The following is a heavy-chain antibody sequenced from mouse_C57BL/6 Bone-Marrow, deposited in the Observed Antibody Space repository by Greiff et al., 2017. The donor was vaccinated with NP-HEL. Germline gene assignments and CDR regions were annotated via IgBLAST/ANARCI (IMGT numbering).Heavy chain of an antibody. V-gene: IGHV1-55*01. Sequence: QVQLQQPGAELVKPGASVKMSCKASGYTFTSYWMNWVKQRPGQGLEWIGDIDPGSGSTNYNEKFKSKATLTVDKSSSTAYMQLSSLTSEDSAVYYCARSDDYDAMDYWGQGTSVTASS. J-gene: IGHJ4*01. CDR3: ARSDDYDAMDY. CDR1: GYTFTSYW. CDR2: IDPGSGST.